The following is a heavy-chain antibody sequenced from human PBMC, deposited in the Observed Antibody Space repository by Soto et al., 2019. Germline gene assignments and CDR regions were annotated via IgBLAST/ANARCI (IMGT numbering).Heavy chain of an antibody. CDR3: ARCGSSFFSYYCYMDV. Sequence: QVQLQESGPGLVKPSETMSLTCTVSGGSISSYYWSWIRQPPGKGLEWIGYIYYSGSTSYNLSLKSRVTISVDTSKIQLSLKLSSVTAAATAVYYCARCGSSFFSYYCYMDVWGKGTTITVSS. J-gene: IGHJ6*03. D-gene: IGHD6-6*01. CDR2: IYYSGST. CDR1: GGSISSYY. V-gene: IGHV4-59*01.